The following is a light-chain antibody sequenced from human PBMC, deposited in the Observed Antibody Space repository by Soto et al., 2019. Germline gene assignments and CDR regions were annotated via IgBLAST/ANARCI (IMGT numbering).Light chain of an antibody. CDR2: AAS. CDR3: QQSYSTPF. CDR1: QSISSY. V-gene: IGKV1-39*01. Sequence: DIQMTQSPSSLSASVGDRVTITCRASQSISSYLNWYQQKPGKAPKLLIYAASSLQSGVPSRFSGSGSGTDFTLTISSLQPEDFATYYCQQSYSTPFFSQGKKLEIK. J-gene: IGKJ2*01.